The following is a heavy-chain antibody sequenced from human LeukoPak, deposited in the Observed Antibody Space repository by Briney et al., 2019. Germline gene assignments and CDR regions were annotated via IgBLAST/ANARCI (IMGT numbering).Heavy chain of an antibody. CDR3: ARGNYYGSGSFPSYYFDY. CDR1: GGSISSYY. J-gene: IGHJ4*02. CDR2: IYYTGST. V-gene: IGHV4-59*01. D-gene: IGHD3-10*01. Sequence: ASETLSLTCTVSGGSISSYYWSWIRQPPGQGLEWIGYIYYTGSTNYNPYLKSRVTISVDTSKNQFSLKLSSVTAADTAVYYCARGNYYGSGSFPSYYFDYWGQGTRVTVSS.